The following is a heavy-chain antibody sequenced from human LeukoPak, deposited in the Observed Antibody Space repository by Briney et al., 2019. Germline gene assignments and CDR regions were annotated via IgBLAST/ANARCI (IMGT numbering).Heavy chain of an antibody. J-gene: IGHJ4*02. CDR1: GFTFSSHA. D-gene: IGHD5-24*01. CDR3: ARAERWLQASGSHFDY. V-gene: IGHV3-30*04. CDR2: ISYDGSNK. Sequence: PGGSLRLSCAASGFTFSSHAMHWVRQAPGKGLEWVAVISYDGSNKYYADSVKGRFTISRDNSKNTLYLQMNSLRAEDTAVYYCARAERWLQASGSHFDYWGQGTLVTVSS.